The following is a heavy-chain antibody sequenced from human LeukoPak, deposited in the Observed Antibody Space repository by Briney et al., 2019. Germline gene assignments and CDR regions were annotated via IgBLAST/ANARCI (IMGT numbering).Heavy chain of an antibody. CDR3: ARVKAARRPYYYYYMDV. D-gene: IGHD6-6*01. Sequence: SVKVSCKTSGGTFSSYAISWVRQAPGQGLEWMGGIIPIFGTANYAQKFQGRVTMTRNTSISTAYMELSSLRSEDTAVYYCARVKAARRPYYYYYMDVWGKGTTVTVSS. CDR2: IIPIFGTA. CDR1: GGTFSSYA. V-gene: IGHV1-69*05. J-gene: IGHJ6*03.